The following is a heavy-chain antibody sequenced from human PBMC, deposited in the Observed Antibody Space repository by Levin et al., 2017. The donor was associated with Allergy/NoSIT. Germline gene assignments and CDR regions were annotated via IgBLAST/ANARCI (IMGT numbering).Heavy chain of an antibody. CDR1: GFIFSNFA. D-gene: IGHD3-3*01. Sequence: GGSLRLSCAASGFIFSNFAMNWVRQAPGKGLEWVSAISGSGGSTYHADSVKGRFTISRDHSKNTLYLQMNSLRADDTAVYYCAKELLQGEYESWRGLDHWGQGTVVTVSS. V-gene: IGHV3-23*01. CDR2: ISGSGGST. J-gene: IGHJ4*02. CDR3: AKELLQGEYESWRGLDH.